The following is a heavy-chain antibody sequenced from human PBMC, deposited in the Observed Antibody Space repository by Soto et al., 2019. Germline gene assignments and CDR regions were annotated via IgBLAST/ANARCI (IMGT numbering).Heavy chain of an antibody. D-gene: IGHD4-17*01. CDR1: GYTFTGYY. J-gene: IGHJ6*02. CDR2: INPIFGTA. V-gene: IGHV1-69*13. CDR3: ARGDYGDSEYYYYGMDV. Sequence: ASVKVSCKASGYTFTGYYMHWVRQAPGQGLEWMGWINPIFGTANYAQKFQGRVTITADESTSTAYMELSSLRSEDTAVYYCARGDYGDSEYYYYGMDVWGQGTTVTVSS.